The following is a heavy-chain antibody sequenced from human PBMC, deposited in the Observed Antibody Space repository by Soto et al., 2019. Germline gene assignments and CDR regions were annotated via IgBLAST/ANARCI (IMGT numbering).Heavy chain of an antibody. CDR2: ISGSGGST. J-gene: IGHJ4*02. Sequence: HPGGSLRLSCAASGFTFSSYAMSWVRQAPGKGLEWVSAISGSGGSTYYADSVKGRFTISRDNSKNTLYLQMNSLRAEDTAVYYCAKDLGYYDSSGYYFYYFDYWGQGTLVTVSS. D-gene: IGHD3-22*01. CDR3: AKDLGYYDSSGYYFYYFDY. V-gene: IGHV3-23*01. CDR1: GFTFSSYA.